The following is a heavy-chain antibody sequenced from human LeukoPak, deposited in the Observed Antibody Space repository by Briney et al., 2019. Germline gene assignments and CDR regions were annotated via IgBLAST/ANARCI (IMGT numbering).Heavy chain of an antibody. V-gene: IGHV4-59*01. D-gene: IGHD3-16*01. Sequence: SETLSLTCTVSGGSISSYYWSWIRQPPGKGLEWIGYFYNSGRSTYNPSLKSRVTTSADTSKNHFSLKLNSVTTADTAVYYCTRGAGWLIDYWGQGILVTVSS. CDR1: GGSISSYY. CDR2: FYNSGRS. J-gene: IGHJ4*02. CDR3: TRGAGWLIDY.